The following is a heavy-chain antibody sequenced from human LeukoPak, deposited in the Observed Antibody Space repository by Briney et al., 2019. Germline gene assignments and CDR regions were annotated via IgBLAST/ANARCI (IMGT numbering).Heavy chain of an antibody. CDR1: GFTFGDYA. CDR3: ARGPQKYIAAAAHNWFDP. D-gene: IGHD6-13*01. Sequence: SGGSLRLSCTASGFTFGDYAMNWVRQAPGQGLEWVSYISSSSTTIYYADSVRGRFTISRDNAKNSLYLQMNSLRAEDTAVYYCARGPQKYIAAAAHNWFDPWGQGTLVTVSS. J-gene: IGHJ5*02. V-gene: IGHV3-48*01. CDR2: ISSSSTTI.